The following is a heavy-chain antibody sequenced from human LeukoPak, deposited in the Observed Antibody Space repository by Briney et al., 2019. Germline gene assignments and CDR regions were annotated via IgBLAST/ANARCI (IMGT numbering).Heavy chain of an antibody. J-gene: IGHJ4*02. CDR2: IYYSGST. D-gene: IGHD6-13*01. V-gene: IGHV4-59*08. CDR1: GGSISSYY. Sequence: SETLSLTCTVSGGSISSYYWSWIRQPPGKGLEWIGYIYYSGSTNYNPSLKSRVTISVGTSKNQFSLKLSSVTAADTAVYYCARHSEQQLASNNYFDYWGQGTLVTVSS. CDR3: ARHSEQQLASNNYFDY.